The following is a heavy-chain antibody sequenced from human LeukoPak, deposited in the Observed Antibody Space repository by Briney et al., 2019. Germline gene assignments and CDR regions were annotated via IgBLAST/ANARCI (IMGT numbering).Heavy chain of an antibody. Sequence: GSVKVSCKASGYTFTSYGISWVRQAPGQGLEWMGWISAYNGNTNYAQKLQGRVTMTTDTSTSTAYMERRSLRSDDTAVYYCARDLRYYYGSGSSGYYYYYMDVWGKGTTVTISS. D-gene: IGHD3-10*01. CDR3: ARDLRYYYGSGSSGYYYYYMDV. J-gene: IGHJ6*03. CDR2: ISAYNGNT. CDR1: GYTFTSYG. V-gene: IGHV1-18*01.